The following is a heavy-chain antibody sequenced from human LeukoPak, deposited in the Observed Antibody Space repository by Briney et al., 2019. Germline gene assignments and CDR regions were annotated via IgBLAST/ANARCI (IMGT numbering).Heavy chain of an antibody. CDR3: ASLLAGRGDPFDY. Sequence: ASVKVSCKASGGTFSSYAISWVRQAPGQGLEWMGRIIPILGIANYAQKFQGRVTIIADKSTSTAYMELSSLRSEDTAVYYCASLLAGRGDPFDYWGQGTLVTVSS. D-gene: IGHD6-19*01. J-gene: IGHJ4*02. CDR2: IIPILGIA. CDR1: GGTFSSYA. V-gene: IGHV1-69*04.